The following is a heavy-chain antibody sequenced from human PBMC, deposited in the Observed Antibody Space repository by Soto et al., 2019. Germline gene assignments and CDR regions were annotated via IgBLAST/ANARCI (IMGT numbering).Heavy chain of an antibody. D-gene: IGHD3-10*01. J-gene: IGHJ4*02. V-gene: IGHV4-4*02. Sequence: QVQLQESGPGLVKPSGTLSLTCAVSGGYISSSNWWSCVRQPRGKGLEWIGKIYHSGSTNYNPSLKSRVTISVDKSKNQFSLKLSSVTAADTAVYYCARVYMVRGTIIRYFDYWGQGTLVTVSS. CDR1: GGYISSSNW. CDR2: IYHSGST. CDR3: ARVYMVRGTIIRYFDY.